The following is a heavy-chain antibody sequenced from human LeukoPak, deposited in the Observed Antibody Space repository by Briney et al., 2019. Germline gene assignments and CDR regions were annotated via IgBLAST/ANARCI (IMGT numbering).Heavy chain of an antibody. CDR2: IFYSGNT. D-gene: IGHD6-25*01. Sequence: PSETLSLTCTVSGGSISSGNYYWSWIRQQPGKGLEWIGYIFYSGNTYYNPSLKSRVTISVDTSKNQFSLKLTSVTAADTAVYYCARVQRPSLYYYYMDVWGKGTTVTVSS. V-gene: IGHV4-31*03. CDR1: GGSISSGNYY. J-gene: IGHJ6*03. CDR3: ARVQRPSLYYYYMDV.